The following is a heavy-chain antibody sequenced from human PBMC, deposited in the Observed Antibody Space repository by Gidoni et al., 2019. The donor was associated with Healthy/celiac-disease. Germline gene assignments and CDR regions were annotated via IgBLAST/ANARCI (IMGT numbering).Heavy chain of an antibody. J-gene: IGHJ6*03. V-gene: IGHV4-59*08. CDR2: IYYSGST. D-gene: IGHD6-13*01. CDR1: GGSISSYY. Sequence: QVQLQESGPGLVKPSATLSLTCTVSGGSISSYYWRWIRQPPGKGLEWIGYIYYSGSTNYNPSLKSRVTISVDTSKNQFSLKLSSVTAADTAVYYCARHRQQQLVSTGINYYYYYMDVWGKGTTVTVSS. CDR3: ARHRQQQLVSTGINYYYYYMDV.